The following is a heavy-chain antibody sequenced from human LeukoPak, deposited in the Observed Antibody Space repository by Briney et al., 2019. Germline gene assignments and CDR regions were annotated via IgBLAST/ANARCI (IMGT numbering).Heavy chain of an antibody. CDR2: INHSGST. CDR1: GGSISSSSYY. CDR3: ARVNVYGLGRIY. Sequence: SPSETLSLTCTVSGGSISSSSYYWGWIRQPPGKGLEWIGEINHSGSTNYNPSLYSRVTISLDTSKNQFSLTLSSVTAADTAVYYCARVNVYGLGRIYWGQGTLVTVSS. J-gene: IGHJ4*02. V-gene: IGHV4-39*07. D-gene: IGHD3-10*01.